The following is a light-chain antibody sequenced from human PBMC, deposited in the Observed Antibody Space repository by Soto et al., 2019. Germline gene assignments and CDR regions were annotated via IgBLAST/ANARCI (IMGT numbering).Light chain of an antibody. CDR1: QSVSSN. Sequence: EIVMTQSPATLSVSPGERATLSCRASQSVSSNLAWYQQKPGQAPRLLIYGASTRATGIPARFSGSGSGTEFTLTISSLQSEDFAVYYCQQYTNWPHTFGQGTKPEIK. V-gene: IGKV3-15*01. J-gene: IGKJ2*01. CDR2: GAS. CDR3: QQYTNWPHT.